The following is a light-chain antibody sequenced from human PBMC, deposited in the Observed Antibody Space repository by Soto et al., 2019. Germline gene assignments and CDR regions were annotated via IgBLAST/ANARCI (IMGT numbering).Light chain of an antibody. J-gene: IGLJ3*02. Sequence: QSVLTQPPSVSGAPGQRVTISCTGSSSNIGAGYDVHWYQQLPGTAPKLLIYGNSNRPSGVPDRFSGSKSGTSASLAITGLQAEDEADYYCSSYAGSSWVFGGGTKVTVL. CDR3: SSYAGSSWV. CDR2: GNS. CDR1: SSNIGAGYD. V-gene: IGLV1-40*01.